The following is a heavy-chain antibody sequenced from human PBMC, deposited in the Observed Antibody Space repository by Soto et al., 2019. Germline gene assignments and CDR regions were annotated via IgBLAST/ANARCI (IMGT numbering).Heavy chain of an antibody. V-gene: IGHV3-21*06. CDR3: ATIGDRDGFDI. CDR1: GFSFSSYN. CDR2: ISTSGSYI. J-gene: IGHJ3*02. D-gene: IGHD4-17*01. Sequence: EVQLVESGGGLVKPEGSLRLSCAASGFSFSSYNMKWVRQAPGKGLEWVSSISTSGSYIFYAGSVRGRFTIFRDDAKNSLHLQMNSLRVEDTAVYYCATIGDRDGFDIWGQGTTVIVSS.